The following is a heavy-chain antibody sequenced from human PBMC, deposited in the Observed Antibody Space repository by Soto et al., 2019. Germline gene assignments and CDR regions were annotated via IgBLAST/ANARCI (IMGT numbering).Heavy chain of an antibody. D-gene: IGHD6-6*01. J-gene: IGHJ4*02. CDR3: AKESGNSSFLDY. Sequence: PGGSLRLSCAASGFTFSSYAMSWVRQAPGKGLEWVSAITASGYSTDYGDSVKGRFTLSRDNYKSAVYLQMNSLRAEDTAVYYCAKESGNSSFLDYWGQETLVTVSS. V-gene: IGHV3-23*01. CDR2: ITASGYST. CDR1: GFTFSSYA.